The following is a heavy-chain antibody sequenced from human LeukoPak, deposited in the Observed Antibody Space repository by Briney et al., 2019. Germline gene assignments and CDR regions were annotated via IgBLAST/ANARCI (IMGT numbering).Heavy chain of an antibody. Sequence: GGSLRLSCAASGFTFSSYAMHWVRQAPGKGLEYISAISSNGGSTYYANSVKGRFTISRDNSKNTLYLQMGSLRAEDMAVYYCARDRARYYDFWSGQFDYWGQGTLVTVSS. V-gene: IGHV3-64*01. J-gene: IGHJ4*02. D-gene: IGHD3-3*01. CDR2: ISSNGGST. CDR1: GFTFSSYA. CDR3: ARDRARYYDFWSGQFDY.